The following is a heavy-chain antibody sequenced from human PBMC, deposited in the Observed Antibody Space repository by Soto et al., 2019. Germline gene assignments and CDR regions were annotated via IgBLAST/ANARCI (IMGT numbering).Heavy chain of an antibody. D-gene: IGHD1-20*01. J-gene: IGHJ4*02. V-gene: IGHV4-30-4*01. CDR2: IYYSGST. CDR1: GGSISSGDYY. CDR3: VSRPITGTTEGDF. Sequence: QVQLQESGPGLVKPSQTLSLTCTVSGGSISSGDYYWSWIRQPPGKGLEWIGYIYYSGSTYSNPSLKSRVTISLDTSKNQFSLRLTSVTAADTAVYYCVSRPITGTTEGDFWGQGTLVTVSS.